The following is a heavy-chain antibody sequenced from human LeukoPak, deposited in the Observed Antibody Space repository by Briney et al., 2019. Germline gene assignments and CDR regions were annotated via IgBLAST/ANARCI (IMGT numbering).Heavy chain of an antibody. V-gene: IGHV4-30-2*01. CDR2: IYHSGST. D-gene: IGHD3-3*01. CDR1: GGSISSGGYY. Sequence: SQTLSLTCTVSGGSISSGGYYWGWIRQPPGKGLEWVGYIYHSGSTYYNPSLKSRVNISLHRTSNQFSLQLSSVTAPDTAGYYCASELHRRQTVQICRVVIIWGQGTLVTVSS. J-gene: IGHJ4*02. CDR3: ASELHRRQTVQICRVVII.